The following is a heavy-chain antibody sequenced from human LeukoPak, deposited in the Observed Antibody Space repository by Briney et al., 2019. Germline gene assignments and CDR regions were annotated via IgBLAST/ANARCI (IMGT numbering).Heavy chain of an antibody. Sequence: SETLSLTCTVSGGSISSDSYYWAWIRQPPGKGLEWIGYIYCSGSTYYNPSLKSRVTISVDTSKNQFSLKLSSVTAADTAVYYCARQPIGYCSSTSCYNWFDPWGQGTLVTVSS. CDR1: GGSISSDSYY. V-gene: IGHV4-31*03. CDR2: IYCSGST. CDR3: ARQPIGYCSSTSCYNWFDP. J-gene: IGHJ5*02. D-gene: IGHD2-2*01.